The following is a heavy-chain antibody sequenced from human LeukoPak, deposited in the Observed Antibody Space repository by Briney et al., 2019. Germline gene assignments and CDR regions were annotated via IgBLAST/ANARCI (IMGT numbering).Heavy chain of an antibody. V-gene: IGHV3-7*01. D-gene: IGHD1-26*01. CDR1: GFTFGAYR. CDR3: ARVSSGESFYRHSDL. Sequence: PGGSLRLSCAASGFTFGAYRMTWVRQAPGRGLEWVANIKEDGEETHYVDSVKGRFIITRDNAKNSLYLQLSSLRDVDTAVYYCARVSSGESFYRHSDLWGPGTLVTVSS. J-gene: IGHJ4*02. CDR2: IKEDGEET.